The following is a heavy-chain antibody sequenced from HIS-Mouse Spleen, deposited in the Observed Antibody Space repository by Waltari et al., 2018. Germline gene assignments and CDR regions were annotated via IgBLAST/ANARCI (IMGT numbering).Heavy chain of an antibody. D-gene: IGHD6-13*01. J-gene: IGHJ4*02. CDR2: INSDGSST. CDR1: GFTFSSYW. CDR3: AALTGIAAAGNY. Sequence: EVQLVESGGGLVQPGGSLRLSCAASGFTFSSYWMHWVRQAPGKGLVWVSRINSDGSSTSYADSVKGRFTISRDNAKNTLYLQMNSLRAEDTAVYYCAALTGIAAAGNYWGQGTLVTVSS. V-gene: IGHV3-74*01.